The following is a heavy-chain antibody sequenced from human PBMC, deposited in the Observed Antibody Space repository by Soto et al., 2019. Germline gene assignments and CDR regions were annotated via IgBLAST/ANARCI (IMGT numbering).Heavy chain of an antibody. Sequence: EVQLVESGGGLVQPGGSLRLSCAAFGFTYNSYDMHWVRQVSGKGLEWVSSMGGAGAREYADSVKGRFIIFRDNAKNSLYLQMDSLRAGDTAVYYCTRAAFVYGMDLCGQGTPVTVSS. J-gene: IGHJ6*02. CDR2: MGGAGAR. D-gene: IGHD3-10*01. V-gene: IGHV3-13*01. CDR3: TRAAFVYGMDL. CDR1: GFTYNSYD.